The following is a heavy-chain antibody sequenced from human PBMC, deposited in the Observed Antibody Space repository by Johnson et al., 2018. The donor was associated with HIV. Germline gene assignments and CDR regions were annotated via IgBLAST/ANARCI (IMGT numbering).Heavy chain of an antibody. CDR1: GFTFNDYY. V-gene: IGHV3-11*04. D-gene: IGHD3-22*01. J-gene: IGHJ3*02. CDR3: ARDSYDISGQQHDAFDI. CDR2: ISNSGSSV. Sequence: HVQLVESGGGLVQPGGSLRLSCAASGFTFNDYYMSWIRQAPGKGLEWVSYISNSGSSVYYADSVKGRFTISRDNAKNSLYLQINSLRAEDTAVYYCARDSYDISGQQHDAFDIWGQGTLVTVSS.